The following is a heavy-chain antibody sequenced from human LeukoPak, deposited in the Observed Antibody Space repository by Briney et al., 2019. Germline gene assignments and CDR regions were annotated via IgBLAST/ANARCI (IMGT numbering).Heavy chain of an antibody. V-gene: IGHV1-18*01. D-gene: IGHD2-15*01. J-gene: IGHJ4*02. Sequence: ASVKVSCKASGYTFTSYGISWVRQAPGQGLEWMGWISAYNGNTNYAQKLQGRVTMTTDTSTSTAYMELSSLRSEDTAVYYCARDLCSGGSCYSFDYWGQGTLVTVSS. CDR3: ARDLCSGGSCYSFDY. CDR1: GYTFTSYG. CDR2: ISAYNGNT.